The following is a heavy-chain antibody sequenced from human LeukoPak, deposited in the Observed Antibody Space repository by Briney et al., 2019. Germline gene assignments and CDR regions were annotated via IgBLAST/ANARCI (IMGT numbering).Heavy chain of an antibody. J-gene: IGHJ5*02. CDR2: IYYSGST. CDR3: ARSYDFWSGKTTFDP. CDR1: GGSISSSSYY. V-gene: IGHV4-39*01. D-gene: IGHD3-3*01. Sequence: PSETLSLTCTVSGGSISSSSYYWGWIRQPRGKGLEWIGSIYYSGSTYYNPSLKSRVTISVDTSKNQFSLKLSSVTAADTAVYYCARSYDFWSGKTTFDPWGQGTLVTVSS.